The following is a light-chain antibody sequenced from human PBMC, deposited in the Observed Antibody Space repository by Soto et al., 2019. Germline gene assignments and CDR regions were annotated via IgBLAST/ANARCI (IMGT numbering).Light chain of an antibody. CDR2: DAS. V-gene: IGKV3-11*01. CDR3: QQRSSWPLT. CDR1: QSVSTY. Sequence: EIVLTQSPATLSLSPGERATLSCRASQSVSTYLAWYQQKPGQAPRLLIYDASNRATAIPARFSGSGSGTDFTLTISRLEPEDFAVYYCQQRSSWPLTFGGGTKVEI. J-gene: IGKJ4*01.